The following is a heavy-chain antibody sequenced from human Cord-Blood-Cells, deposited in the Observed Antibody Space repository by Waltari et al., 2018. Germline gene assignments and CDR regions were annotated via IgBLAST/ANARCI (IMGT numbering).Heavy chain of an antibody. CDR2: IYYSGRT. J-gene: IGHJ5*02. CDR3: ARFGSWFDP. Sequence: QLQLQESGPGLVKPSETLSLTCTVTGGPTSSSSYYWGWIRQLPGKGLEWIGIIYYSGRTYYNPSLNSRVTISVDTSKNQFSLKLSSVTAADTAVYYCARFGSWFDPWGQGTLVTVSS. D-gene: IGHD2-15*01. CDR1: GGPTSSSSYY. V-gene: IGHV4-39*01.